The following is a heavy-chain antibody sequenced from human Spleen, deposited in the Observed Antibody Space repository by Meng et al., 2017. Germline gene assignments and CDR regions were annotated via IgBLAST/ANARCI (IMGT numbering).Heavy chain of an antibody. CDR3: ARGSGWCRDDY. D-gene: IGHD6-19*01. Sequence: VRSVQSGAEVKKPGSSVKVSCKASGYPLTDYYMHWVRQAPGQGLEWMGWINPNTDATNYSPKFHGRVTMTRDTSISTAYMELTSLTSDDTAVYYCARGSGWCRDDYWGQGTLVTVSS. CDR1: GYPLTDYY. CDR2: INPNTDAT. V-gene: IGHV1-2*02. J-gene: IGHJ4*02.